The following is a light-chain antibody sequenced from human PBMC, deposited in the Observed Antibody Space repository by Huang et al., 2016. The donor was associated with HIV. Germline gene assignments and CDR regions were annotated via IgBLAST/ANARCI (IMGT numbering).Light chain of an antibody. J-gene: IGKJ1*01. CDR3: QQYNNWPWT. CDR2: GAS. Sequence: EIVMTQSPATLSVSPGERATLSCRATQSVSFDLAWYQQRCGHAPRLLIYGASTRATGIPARFSGSGSGTEFTLTISSLQSEDFAVYYCQQYNNWPWTFGQGTKVEIE. V-gene: IGKV3-15*01. CDR1: QSVSFD.